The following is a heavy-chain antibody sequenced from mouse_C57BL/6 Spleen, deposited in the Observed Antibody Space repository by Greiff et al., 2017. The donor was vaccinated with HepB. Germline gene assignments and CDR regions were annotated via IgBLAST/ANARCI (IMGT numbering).Heavy chain of an antibody. CDR2: NNPNYGTT. J-gene: IGHJ1*03. CDR1: GYSFTDYN. V-gene: IGHV1-39*01. CDR3: AREEAETYFDY. Sequence: EVQLKQSGPELVKPGASVKISCKASGYSFTDYNMNWVRQSNGKSLEWIGVNNPNYGTTSYNKKFKGKATLTVDQSSSTADMQHNGLTSEESAVYNSAREEAETYFDYWGKGTTLTVSS.